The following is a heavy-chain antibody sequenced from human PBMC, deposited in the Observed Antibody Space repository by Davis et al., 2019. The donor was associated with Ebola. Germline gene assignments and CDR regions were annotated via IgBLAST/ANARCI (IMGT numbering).Heavy chain of an antibody. J-gene: IGHJ4*02. CDR1: GGSISSSSYY. V-gene: IGHV4-39*01. CDR2: IYYSGST. Sequence: PSETLSLTCTVSGGSISSSSYYWGWIRQPPGKGLEWIGSIYYSGSTYYNPSLKSRVTISVDTSKNQFSLKLSSVTAADTAVYYCASPGPEAVFLYWGQGTLVTVSS. D-gene: IGHD1-14*01. CDR3: ASPGPEAVFLY.